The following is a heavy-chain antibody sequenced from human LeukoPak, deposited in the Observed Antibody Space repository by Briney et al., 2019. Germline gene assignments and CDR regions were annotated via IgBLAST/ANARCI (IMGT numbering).Heavy chain of an antibody. CDR3: ARVGKASGWSTYYFDY. D-gene: IGHD6-19*01. V-gene: IGHV4-4*07. CDR2: IYTSGST. J-gene: IGHJ4*02. CDR1: GGSISSYY. Sequence: SETLSLTCTVSGGSISSYYWSWIRQPAGKGLEWIGRIYTSGSTNYNPSLKSRVTISVDTSKNQFSLKLSSVTAADTAVYYCARVGKASGWSTYYFDYWGQGTLVTVSS.